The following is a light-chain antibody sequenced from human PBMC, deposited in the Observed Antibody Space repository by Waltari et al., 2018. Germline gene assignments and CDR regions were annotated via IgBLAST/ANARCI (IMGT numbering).Light chain of an antibody. V-gene: IGKV2-40*01. CDR1: QSLVDRADGTTY. CDR2: MVS. Sequence: VVLTQTPLSLPVTLGEPASISCTSSQSLVDRADGTTYWDWFLQKTGQSPQRLIFMVSHRASGVPDRFSGSGSGSDFTLQISRVEADDVGIYYCMQRMEFPLTFGGGTKVEIK. J-gene: IGKJ4*01. CDR3: MQRMEFPLT.